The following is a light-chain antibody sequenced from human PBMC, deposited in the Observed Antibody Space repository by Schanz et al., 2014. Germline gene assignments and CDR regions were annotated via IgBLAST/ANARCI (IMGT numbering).Light chain of an antibody. CDR1: QRVDSSY. J-gene: IGKJ4*01. V-gene: IGKV3D-15*01. Sequence: PGERATLSCRASQRVDSSYLTWYQKKPGQAPRLVISAASRRATGIPDRFSGSGSGTDFTLTISSLQSEDFAVYYCQQYNDWPLTFGGGTTVEIK. CDR2: AAS. CDR3: QQYNDWPLT.